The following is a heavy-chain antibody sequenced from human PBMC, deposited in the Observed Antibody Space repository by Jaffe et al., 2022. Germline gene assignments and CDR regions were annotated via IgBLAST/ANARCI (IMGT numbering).Heavy chain of an antibody. V-gene: IGHV4-34*01. CDR2: INHSGST. J-gene: IGHJ4*02. D-gene: IGHD4-17*01. CDR3: ARGAGVSDYGDYRGLYFDY. Sequence: QVQLQQWGAGLLKPSETLSLTCAVYGGSFSGYYWSWIRQPPGKGLEWIGEINHSGSTNYNPSLKSRVTISVDTSKNQFSLKLSSVTAADTAVYYCARGAGVSDYGDYRGLYFDYWGQGTLVTVSS. CDR1: GGSFSGYY.